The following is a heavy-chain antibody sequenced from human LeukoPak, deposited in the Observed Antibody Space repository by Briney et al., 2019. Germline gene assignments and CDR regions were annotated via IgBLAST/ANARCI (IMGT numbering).Heavy chain of an antibody. D-gene: IGHD5-24*01. J-gene: IGHJ4*02. V-gene: IGHV4-34*01. Sequence: SETLSLTCAVYGGSFSNHYCSWVRQAPGKGLEWIGEVHPSGSTNYNPSLQSRLTISVDTSKNHVSLKLTSVTAADTAVYYCARGLDEYKGGNYWGQGTLVTVSS. CDR3: ARGLDEYKGGNY. CDR1: GGSFSNHY. CDR2: VHPSGST.